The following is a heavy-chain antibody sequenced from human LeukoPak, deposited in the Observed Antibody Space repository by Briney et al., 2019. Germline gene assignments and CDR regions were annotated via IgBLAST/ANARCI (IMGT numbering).Heavy chain of an antibody. CDR2: ISTGSSTT. J-gene: IGHJ4*02. CDR1: EFAFSTYN. Sequence: QPGGSLRLSCAASEFAFSTYNMNWVRQAPGKGLEWVSYISTGSSTTYYADSVKGRFTISRDNVENSLYLQMNSLRDEDTAVYYCARVAAGYSVNYFDYRGQGTLVTVSS. V-gene: IGHV3-48*02. CDR3: ARVAAGYSVNYFDY. D-gene: IGHD4-23*01.